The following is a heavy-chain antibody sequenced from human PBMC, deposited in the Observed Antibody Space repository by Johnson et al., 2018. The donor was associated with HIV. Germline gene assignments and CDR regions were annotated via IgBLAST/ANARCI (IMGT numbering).Heavy chain of an antibody. J-gene: IGHJ3*02. V-gene: IGHV3-30-3*01. CDR3: ASPLEAAAGPMDAFDI. D-gene: IGHD6-13*01. CDR1: GFTFSSYA. CDR2: ISYDGSNK. Sequence: VQLVESGGGVVQPGGSLRLSCAASGFTFSSYAMHWVRQAPGKGLEWVAVISYDGSNKYYADSVKGRFTISRDNSKNTLYLQMNSLRAEDTAVYYCASPLEAAAGPMDAFDIWGQGTMVTVSS.